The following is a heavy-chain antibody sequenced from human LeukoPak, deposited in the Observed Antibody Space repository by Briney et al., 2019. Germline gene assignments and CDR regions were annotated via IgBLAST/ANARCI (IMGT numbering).Heavy chain of an antibody. D-gene: IGHD5-18*01. V-gene: IGHV1-18*01. J-gene: IGHJ6*02. CDR1: GYTFTSYG. CDR2: ISGYNGNT. Sequence: GASGKVSCKASGYTFTSYGISWVRQAPGQGLEWMGWISGYNGNTKYAQKVQGRVTMTTDTSTSTAYMELRSLRSDDTAVYYCARGYSYGSDYYYGMDVWGQGTTVTVSS. CDR3: ARGYSYGSDYYYGMDV.